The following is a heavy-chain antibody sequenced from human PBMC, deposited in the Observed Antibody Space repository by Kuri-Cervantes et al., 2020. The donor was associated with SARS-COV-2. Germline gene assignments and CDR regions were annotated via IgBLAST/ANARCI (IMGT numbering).Heavy chain of an antibody. Sequence: GSLRLSCTVSGGSISSFYWSWIRQPPGKGLEWIGYIYYTGSTNYNPSLKSRVTISVDTSKNQFSLKLSSVTAADTAVYYCARYFAVTTYNWFEPWGQGTLVTVSS. CDR2: IYYTGST. V-gene: IGHV4-59*12. CDR1: GGSISSFY. D-gene: IGHD4-11*01. J-gene: IGHJ5*02. CDR3: ARYFAVTTYNWFEP.